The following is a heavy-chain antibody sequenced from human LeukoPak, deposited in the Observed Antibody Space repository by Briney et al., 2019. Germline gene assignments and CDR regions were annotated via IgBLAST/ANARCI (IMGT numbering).Heavy chain of an antibody. V-gene: IGHV3-30-3*01. D-gene: IGHD4-17*01. CDR1: GFTFSSYA. CDR3: ARELSDYGDYFNPFDY. J-gene: IGHJ4*02. Sequence: GGSLRLSCAASGFTFSSYAMHWVRQAPGKGLEWAAVISYDGSNKYYADSVKGRFTISRDNSKNTLYLQMNSLRAEDTAVYYCARELSDYGDYFNPFDYWGQGTLVTVSS. CDR2: ISYDGSNK.